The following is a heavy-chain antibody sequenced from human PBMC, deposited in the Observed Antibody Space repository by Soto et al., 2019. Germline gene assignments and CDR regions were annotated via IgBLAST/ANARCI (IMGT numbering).Heavy chain of an antibody. J-gene: IGHJ3*02. Sequence: VQLVQSGAEVRKPGSSVKVSCGASGGSFNNYFISLARQGPGKGLGWMGGIIPNYEAANYAQKFRGRLTITADKATNTAYMELNSLRPEDTATYYCARYWNAGTLYGAFDIWGQGTTVIVS. V-gene: IGHV1-69*06. CDR3: ARYWNAGTLYGAFDI. CDR2: IIPNYEAA. D-gene: IGHD4-17*01. CDR1: GGSFNNYF.